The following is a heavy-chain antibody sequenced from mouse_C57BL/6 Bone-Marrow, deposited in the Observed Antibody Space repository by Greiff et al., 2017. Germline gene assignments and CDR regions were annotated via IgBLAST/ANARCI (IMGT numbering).Heavy chain of an antibody. D-gene: IGHD2-12*01. CDR1: GYTFTSYG. Sequence: VQLQQSGAELARPGASVKLSCKASGYTFTSYGISWVKQRTGQGLEWIGEIYPRRGNTDYNEKFKGKATLTADKASSTAYLELRSLTSEDSAVYSCAGCYQDYFDYWGQVTTDTVAS. CDR3: AGCYQDYFDY. J-gene: IGHJ2*01. V-gene: IGHV1-81*01. CDR2: IYPRRGNT.